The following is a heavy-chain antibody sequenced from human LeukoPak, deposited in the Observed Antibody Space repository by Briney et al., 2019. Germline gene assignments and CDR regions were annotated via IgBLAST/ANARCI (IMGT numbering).Heavy chain of an antibody. CDR2: ISGGDGHS. J-gene: IGHJ4*02. D-gene: IGHD5-24*01. Sequence: GGSLRLSCAPSGISFSTSGFSWVRLAPEKGLEWVSGISGGDGHSYYADSVRGRFTITRDNSKKTVDLQMNSLRAEDTAIYFCAWGWLQPFNSWGQGTLVTVSS. CDR3: AWGWLQPFNS. V-gene: IGHV3-23*01. CDR1: GISFSTSG.